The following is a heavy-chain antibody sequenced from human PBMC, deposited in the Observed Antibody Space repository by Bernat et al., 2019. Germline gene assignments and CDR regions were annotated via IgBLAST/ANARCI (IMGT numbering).Heavy chain of an antibody. D-gene: IGHD6-19*01. Sequence: QVQLVESGGGVVQPGTSLRLSCAASGFTFRNYGLQWVRQAPGKGLEWVAFISYDGTNKYYVDSVKGRFTVSRDNSKNMLYLQMNTLRAEDTAVYYCGLSQWLVKEIDYWGQGTLVTVSS. J-gene: IGHJ4*02. CDR3: GLSQWLVKEIDY. V-gene: IGHV3-30*03. CDR2: ISYDGTNK. CDR1: GFTFRNYG.